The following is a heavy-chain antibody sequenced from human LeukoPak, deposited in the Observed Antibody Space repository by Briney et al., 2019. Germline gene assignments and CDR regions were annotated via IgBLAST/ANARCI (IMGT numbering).Heavy chain of an antibody. CDR1: GYTFTSYG. V-gene: IGHV1-18*01. CDR2: ISAYNGNT. J-gene: IGHJ6*03. D-gene: IGHD6-13*01. CDR3: AREGGGGLAAAGDYYYYMDV. Sequence: GASVKVSCKASGYTFTSYGISWVRQAPGQGLEWMGWISAYNGNTNYAQKLQGRVTMTTDTSTSTAYMELRSLRSDDTAVYYCAREGGGGLAAAGDYYYYMDVWGKGTTVTVSS.